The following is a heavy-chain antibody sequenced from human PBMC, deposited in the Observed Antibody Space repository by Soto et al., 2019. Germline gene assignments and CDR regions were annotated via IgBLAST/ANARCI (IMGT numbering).Heavy chain of an antibody. CDR1: GGTFSSYA. CDR3: ARGLTGTTGLGAFDY. D-gene: IGHD1-7*01. CDR2: IIPIFGTA. J-gene: IGHJ4*02. Sequence: GASVKVSCKASGGTFSSYAISWVRQAPGQGLEWMGGIIPIFGTANYAQKFQGRVTITADESTSTAYMELSSLRSEDTAVYYYARGLTGTTGLGAFDYWGQGTLVTVSS. V-gene: IGHV1-69*13.